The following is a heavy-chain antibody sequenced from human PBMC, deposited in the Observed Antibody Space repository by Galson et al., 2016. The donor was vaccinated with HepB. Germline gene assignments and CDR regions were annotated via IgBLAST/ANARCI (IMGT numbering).Heavy chain of an antibody. V-gene: IGHV1-18*04. CDR3: TRAGTSTRYFDN. CDR2: ISPYNGNT. Sequence: SVKVSCKASGYTFSSYGINWLRQAPGQGLEWMGWISPYNGNTHYAQKLQGRVTVATDTSTSTAYMELRSLRSEDTAVYYCTRAGTSTRYFDNWGQGTLVTVSS. D-gene: IGHD2/OR15-2a*01. CDR1: GYTFSSYG. J-gene: IGHJ4*02.